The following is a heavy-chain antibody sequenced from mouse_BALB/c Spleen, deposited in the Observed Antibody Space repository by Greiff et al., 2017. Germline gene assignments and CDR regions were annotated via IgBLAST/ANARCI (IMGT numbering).Heavy chain of an antibody. CDR1: GFTFSNYW. J-gene: IGHJ4*01. Sequence: EVMLVESGGGLVQPGGSMKLSCVASGFTFSNYWMNWVRQSPEKGLEWVAEIRLKSNNYATHYAESVKGRFTISRDDSKSSVYLQMNNLRAEDTGIYYCTRRGNSLYYYAMDYWGQGTSVTVSS. CDR3: TRRGNSLYYYAMDY. D-gene: IGHD2-1*01. CDR2: IRLKSNNYAT. V-gene: IGHV6-6*02.